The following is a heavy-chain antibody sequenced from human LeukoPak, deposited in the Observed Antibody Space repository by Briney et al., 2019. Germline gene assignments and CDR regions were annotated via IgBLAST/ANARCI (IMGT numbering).Heavy chain of an antibody. V-gene: IGHV3-7*01. D-gene: IGHD3-9*01. J-gene: IGHJ6*03. CDR2: IKQDGSEK. CDR1: GFTFSSYW. Sequence: PGGSLRLSCAASGFTFSSYWMSWVRQAPGKGLEWVANIKQDGSEKYYVDSVKGRFTISRDNAKNSLYLQMNSLRAEDTAVYYCARVSHFDWPYYYYYMDVWGKGTTVTVSS. CDR3: ARVSHFDWPYYYYYMDV.